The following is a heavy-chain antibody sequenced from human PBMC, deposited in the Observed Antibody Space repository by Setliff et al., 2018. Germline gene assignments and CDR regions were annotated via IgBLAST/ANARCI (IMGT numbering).Heavy chain of an antibody. V-gene: IGHV3-23*01. J-gene: IGHJ3*02. CDR3: AGVVRGGLAGDFDI. CDR1: RFTFSNYA. D-gene: IGHD6-13*01. Sequence: GSLRLSCAASRFTFSNYAMSWVRQAPGKGLEWVSAISASGRTTYSADSVKGRFTIARDNSKNTLSLQINSLRAEDTAVYYCAGVVRGGLAGDFDIWGQGTMVTVSS. CDR2: ISASGRTT.